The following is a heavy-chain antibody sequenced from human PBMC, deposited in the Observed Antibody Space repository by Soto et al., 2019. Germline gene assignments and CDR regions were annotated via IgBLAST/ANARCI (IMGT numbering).Heavy chain of an antibody. D-gene: IGHD4-17*01. J-gene: IGHJ4*02. V-gene: IGHV4-31*03. Sequence: SETLSLTCTDSGGSISSGGYYWSWIRQHPGKGLEWIGYIYYSGSTYYNPSLKSRVTISVDTSKNQFSLKLSSVTAADTAVYYCARTDPYGGNYFDYWGQGTLVTVSS. CDR2: IYYSGST. CDR1: GGSISSGGYY. CDR3: ARTDPYGGNYFDY.